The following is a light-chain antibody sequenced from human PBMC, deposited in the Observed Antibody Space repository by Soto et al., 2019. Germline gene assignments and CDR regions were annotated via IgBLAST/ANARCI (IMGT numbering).Light chain of an antibody. CDR2: ATS. J-gene: IGKJ4*01. Sequence: DVQMTQSPSSLSAFVGDRVTITCRASQGIAPYLAWFQQKPGKVPKLLIYATSTLQSGVPSRFSGSGSGTYFTLTINSLQPEDVGTYYCQKDNSAPLTFGGGTKVEIK. CDR1: QGIAPY. CDR3: QKDNSAPLT. V-gene: IGKV1-27*01.